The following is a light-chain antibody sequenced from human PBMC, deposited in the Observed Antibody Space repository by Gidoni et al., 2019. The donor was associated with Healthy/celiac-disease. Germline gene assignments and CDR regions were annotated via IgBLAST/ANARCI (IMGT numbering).Light chain of an antibody. J-gene: IGKJ4*01. CDR3: QQSYSTPPLT. CDR1: QTISSY. V-gene: IGKV1-39*01. CDR2: AAS. Sequence: DIQMTQSPSSLSASVGDRVTITCRASQTISSYLNWYQQKPGKAPKLLIYAASSLKSRVPSRFSGSGAGTDFTLTISSLQPEEVATYYCQQSYSTPPLTFGGGTKVEIK.